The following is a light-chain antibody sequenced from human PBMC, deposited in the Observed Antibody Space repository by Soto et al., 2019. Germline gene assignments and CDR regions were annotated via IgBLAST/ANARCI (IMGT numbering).Light chain of an antibody. CDR3: QQYNSYSPT. J-gene: IGKJ1*01. V-gene: IGKV1-5*03. CDR1: QGFTNY. Sequence: DIQMTQSPSSLSASVGDRVTITCRASQGFTNYLAWYQQKPGQVPKLLIHKASSLQSGVPSRFSGSGSGTDFTLTISSLHPDDFATYYCQQYNSYSPTFGQGTRVEIK. CDR2: KAS.